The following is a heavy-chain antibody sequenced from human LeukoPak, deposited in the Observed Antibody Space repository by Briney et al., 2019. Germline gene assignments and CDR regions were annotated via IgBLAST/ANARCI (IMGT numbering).Heavy chain of an antibody. J-gene: IGHJ6*02. CDR3: AKGGAAIAPDYYYGMDV. CDR1: GFTFDDYA. CDR2: ISWNSGSI. D-gene: IGHD6-25*01. Sequence: GGSLRLSCAASGFTFDDYAMHWVRQAPGKGLEWVSGISWNSGSIGYADSVKGRFTISRDNAKNSLYLQMNSLRAEDTALYYCAKGGAAIAPDYYYGMDVWGQGTTVTVSS. V-gene: IGHV3-9*01.